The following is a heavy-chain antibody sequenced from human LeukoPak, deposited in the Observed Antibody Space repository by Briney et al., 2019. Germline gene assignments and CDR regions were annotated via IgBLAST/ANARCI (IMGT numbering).Heavy chain of an antibody. V-gene: IGHV1-24*01. CDR1: GYTLTELS. Sequence: ASAKVSCKVSGYTLTELSIHWVRQAHGRGLEWRGGFDPEYGETICAQTIQGRVTMTEDTSADTAYIELTSLTSEDTAVYYCATRSPHSGYDSFDYWGQGTLVTVSS. D-gene: IGHD5-12*01. CDR2: FDPEYGET. CDR3: ATRSPHSGYDSFDY. J-gene: IGHJ4*02.